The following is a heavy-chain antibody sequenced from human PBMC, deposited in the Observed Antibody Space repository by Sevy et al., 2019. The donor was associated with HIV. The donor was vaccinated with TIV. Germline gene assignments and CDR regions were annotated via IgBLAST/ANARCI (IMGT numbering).Heavy chain of an antibody. CDR2: IYTSGNT. Sequence: SETLSLTCTVSGGSISSGSYYWSWIRQPAGNGLEWIGRIYTSGNTKYNPSLKSRVTMSVDTSKNQFSLKLSSVTAADTAVYYCAGNYDSSDYYYDYWGQGTLVTVSS. V-gene: IGHV4-61*02. CDR3: AGNYDSSDYYYDY. CDR1: GGSISSGSYY. J-gene: IGHJ4*02. D-gene: IGHD3-22*01.